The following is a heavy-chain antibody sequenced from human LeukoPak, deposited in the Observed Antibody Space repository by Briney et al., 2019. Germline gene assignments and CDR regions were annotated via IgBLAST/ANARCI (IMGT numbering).Heavy chain of an antibody. Sequence: GASVKVSCKASGYTFNDYYVHWVRQAPGQGLEWMGWINPNSGATYYAQNFQGRVTLTRDTSISTAYMDLSSLRSDDTAVFYCARATIVGGRADFDFWGQGTLVTVSS. J-gene: IGHJ4*02. V-gene: IGHV1-2*02. CDR1: GYTFNDYY. CDR3: ARATIVGGRADFDF. D-gene: IGHD1-26*01. CDR2: INPNSGAT.